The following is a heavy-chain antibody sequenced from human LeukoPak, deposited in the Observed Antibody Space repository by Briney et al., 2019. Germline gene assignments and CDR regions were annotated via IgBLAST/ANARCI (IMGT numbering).Heavy chain of an antibody. D-gene: IGHD3-22*01. V-gene: IGHV3-21*01. Sequence: GGSLRLSCAASGFTFSTYTINWVRQAPGEGLEWVSSISGSGSYIYYADSVKGRFTISRDNAKNSLYLQMNSLRAEDTAVYYCARHVVAVGFDYWGQGTLVTVSS. CDR3: ARHVVAVGFDY. CDR1: GFTFSTYT. CDR2: ISGSGSYI. J-gene: IGHJ4*02.